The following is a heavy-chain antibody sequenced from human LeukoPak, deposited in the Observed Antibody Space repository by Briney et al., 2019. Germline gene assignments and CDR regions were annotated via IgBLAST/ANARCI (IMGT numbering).Heavy chain of an antibody. D-gene: IGHD2-15*01. J-gene: IGHJ6*03. V-gene: IGHV3-21*01. CDR1: GFTFSSYS. CDR3: ARDGRYCSGGSCYSHSYYHYMDV. Sequence: GGSLRLSCAASGFTFSSYSMNWVRQAPGKGLEWVSSIGSGSNYIYYADSVKGRFSISRDNAKNSLYLQMNSLRAEDTAVYYCARDGRYCSGGSCYSHSYYHYMDVWGKGTTVTVSS. CDR2: IGSGSNYI.